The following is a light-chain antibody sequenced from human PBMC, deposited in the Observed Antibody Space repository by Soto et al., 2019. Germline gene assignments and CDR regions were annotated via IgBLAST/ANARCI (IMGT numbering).Light chain of an antibody. Sequence: IGMTQSPATLSVSPGERVTLSCRASQTIYSNVAWYQQRPGQSPRLLIYHASSRATGIPDRFSGSGSGTDFTLTISSLQPEDFATYYCQHADSFPLITFGQGTRLEI. CDR3: QHADSFPLIT. CDR1: QTIYSN. J-gene: IGKJ5*01. V-gene: IGKV3D-15*01. CDR2: HAS.